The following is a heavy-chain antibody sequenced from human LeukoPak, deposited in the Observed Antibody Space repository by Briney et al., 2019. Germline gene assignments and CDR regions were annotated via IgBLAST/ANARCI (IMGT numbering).Heavy chain of an antibody. CDR3: ARGDSGSSYYYYYYMDV. CDR1: GFTFSSYW. Sequence: GGSLRLSCAASGFTFSSYWMSWVRQAPGKGLEWVANIKKDGSEKYYVDSVKGRFTISRDNAKNSRYLQMNSLRAEDTAVYYCARGDSGSSYYYYYYMDVWGKGTTVTVSS. V-gene: IGHV3-7*01. CDR2: IKKDGSEK. J-gene: IGHJ6*03. D-gene: IGHD1-26*01.